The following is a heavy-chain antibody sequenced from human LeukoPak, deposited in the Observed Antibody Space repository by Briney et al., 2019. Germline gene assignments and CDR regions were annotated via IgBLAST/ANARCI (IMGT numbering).Heavy chain of an antibody. V-gene: IGHV4-38-2*02. CDR1: GYSISSGYY. J-gene: IGHJ4*02. CDR2: INHSGST. D-gene: IGHD3-10*01. CDR3: ARRYGSGSYYNRARFPLDY. Sequence: SETLSLTCTVSGYSISSGYYWSWIRQPPGKGLEWIGEINHSGSTNYNPSLKSRVTISVDTSKNQFSLKLSSVTAADTAVYYCARRYGSGSYYNRARFPLDYWGQGTLVTVSS.